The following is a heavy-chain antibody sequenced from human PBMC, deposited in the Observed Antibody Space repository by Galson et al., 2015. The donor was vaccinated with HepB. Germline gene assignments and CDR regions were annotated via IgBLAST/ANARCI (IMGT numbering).Heavy chain of an antibody. CDR3: AKDSPVLLWFGELGRHDY. CDR2: ISGSGGST. V-gene: IGHV3-23*01. J-gene: IGHJ4*02. D-gene: IGHD3-10*01. CDR1: GFTFSSYA. Sequence: SLRLSCAASGFTFSSYAMSWVRQAPGKGLEWVSAISGSGGSTYYADSVKGRFTISRDNSKNTLYLQMNSLRAEDTAVYYCAKDSPVLLWFGELGRHDYWGQGTLVTVSS.